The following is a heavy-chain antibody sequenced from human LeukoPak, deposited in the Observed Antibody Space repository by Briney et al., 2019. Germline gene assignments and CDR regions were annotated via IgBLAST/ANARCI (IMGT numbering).Heavy chain of an antibody. Sequence: SETLSLTCSVLGGSFGGHFWSWIRQPPGKSLEWIGEINQRGNTDYNPSLKSRVAMSMDTSKNQFSLKLNSVTAADTAMYYCARTTVTVVYWYFDLSGRGSPVTVSS. CDR3: ARTTVTVVYWYFDL. CDR1: GGSFGGHF. V-gene: IGHV4-34*01. CDR2: INQRGNT. J-gene: IGHJ2*01. D-gene: IGHD4-17*01.